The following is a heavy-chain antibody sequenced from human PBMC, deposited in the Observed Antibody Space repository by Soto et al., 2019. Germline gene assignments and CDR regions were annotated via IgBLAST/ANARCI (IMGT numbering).Heavy chain of an antibody. Sequence: HPGGSLRLSCAASGFTFSSYGMNWVRQAPGKGLEWVSYIDNSTSTIYYADSVKGRFTISRDNAKNSLYLQMNGLRDEDTAVYYCAREPGEYSDSSGYMNWFDPWGQGTLVTVYS. CDR3: AREPGEYSDSSGYMNWFDP. CDR2: IDNSTSTI. CDR1: GFTFSSYG. D-gene: IGHD3-22*01. J-gene: IGHJ5*02. V-gene: IGHV3-48*02.